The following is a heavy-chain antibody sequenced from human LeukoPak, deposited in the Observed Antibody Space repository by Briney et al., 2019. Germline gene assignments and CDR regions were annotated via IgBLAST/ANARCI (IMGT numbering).Heavy chain of an antibody. CDR1: GFTVSSNY. CDR2: IYNGGST. V-gene: IGHV3-53*01. J-gene: IGHJ2*01. CDR3: ARVFGADLLPWFFDL. D-gene: IGHD3-10*02. Sequence: GGSLRLPCAASGFTVSSNYMSWVRQAPGKGLEWVSVIYNGGSTDYADSVKGRFTISRDNSKNKLYLQLNSLTAEDTAVFYCARVFGADLLPWFFDLWGRGTLVTVSS.